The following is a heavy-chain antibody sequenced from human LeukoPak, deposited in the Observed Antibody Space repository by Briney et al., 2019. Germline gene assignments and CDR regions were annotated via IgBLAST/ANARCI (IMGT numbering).Heavy chain of an antibody. V-gene: IGHV3-30*18. CDR2: ISYDGSNK. J-gene: IGHJ5*02. CDR3: AKSEVSGITMVRGVYH. CDR1: GFTFSSYG. D-gene: IGHD3-10*01. Sequence: GGSLRLSCAASGFTFSSYGMHWVRQAPGKGLWWVAVISYDGSNKYYADSVKGRFTISRDNSKDTLYLQMNSLRAEDTAVYYCAKSEVSGITMVRGVYHWGQGTLVTVSS.